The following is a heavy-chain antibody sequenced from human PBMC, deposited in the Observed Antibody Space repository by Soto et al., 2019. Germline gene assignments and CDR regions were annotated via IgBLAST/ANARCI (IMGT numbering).Heavy chain of an antibody. CDR1: GFTFTSSA. V-gene: IGHV1-58*01. Sequence: GASVKVSCKAPGFTFTSSAVQWVRQARGQRLEWIGWIVVGSGNTNYAQKFQERVTITRDMSTSTAYMELSSLRSEDTAVYYCAADWNPYYYYYGMDVWGQGTTVTVSS. J-gene: IGHJ6*02. CDR2: IVVGSGNT. CDR3: AADWNPYYYYYGMDV. D-gene: IGHD1-1*01.